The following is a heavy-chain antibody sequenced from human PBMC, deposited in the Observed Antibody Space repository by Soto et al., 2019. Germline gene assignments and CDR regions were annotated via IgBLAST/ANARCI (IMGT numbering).Heavy chain of an antibody. V-gene: IGHV3-7*01. CDR2: IKEDGSGK. Sequence: QPGGSLRLSCVASGFPFSSSWMSWVRQAPGKGLEWVANIKEDGSGKYYVDCVKGRFAISRDNPKNSLYLQMNSLRIEDTAVYYCARGPYWGQGTLVTVSS. CDR3: ARGPY. J-gene: IGHJ4*02. CDR1: GFPFSSSW.